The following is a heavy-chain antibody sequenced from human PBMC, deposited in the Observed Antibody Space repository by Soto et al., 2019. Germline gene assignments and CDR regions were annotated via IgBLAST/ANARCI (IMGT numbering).Heavy chain of an antibody. V-gene: IGHV1-3*01. D-gene: IGHD6-13*01. CDR1: GYTFTSYG. CDR2: INAANGDT. J-gene: IGHJ5*02. CDR3: VRRHVSATGIDWLAP. Sequence: ASVKVSCKASGYTFTSYGIHWVRQAPGQRLEWMGWINAANGDTKYSPKFQGRVTITRDTSASTAYMELSSLRSEDTAVYYCVRRHVSATGIDWLAPRAQGTLVPV.